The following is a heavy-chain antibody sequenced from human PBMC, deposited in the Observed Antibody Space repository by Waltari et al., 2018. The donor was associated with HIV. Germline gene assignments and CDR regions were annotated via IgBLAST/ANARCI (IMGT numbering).Heavy chain of an antibody. J-gene: IGHJ5*02. CDR2: IYYNGGT. CDR3: ARDFYGSGIGLSRGRRYFDP. D-gene: IGHD3-10*01. V-gene: IGHV4-59*11. CDR1: GGAFSTHH. Sequence: QAQLQESAPGPAKPPAHLSVTCTVSGGAFSTHHWIRIRQPPGKGLGWMGDIYYNGGTKYNPSLKNRVPMTIDTSKTQFSLELSSVTTADTAIYYCARDFYGSGIGLSRGRRYFDPWGQGALVTVSS.